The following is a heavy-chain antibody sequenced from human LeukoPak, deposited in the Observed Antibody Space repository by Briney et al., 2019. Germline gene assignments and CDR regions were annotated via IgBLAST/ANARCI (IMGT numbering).Heavy chain of an antibody. J-gene: IGHJ4*02. CDR2: VRYDGSNK. CDR3: AKDRAMVRGVIITTDY. CDR1: GFTFSSYG. Sequence: GGSLRLSCAASGFTFSSYGMHWVRQAPGKGLEWVAFVRYDGSNKYYADSVKGRFTISRDNSKNTLYLQMNSLRAEDTAVYYCAKDRAMVRGVIITTDYWGQGTLVTVSS. V-gene: IGHV3-30*02. D-gene: IGHD3-10*01.